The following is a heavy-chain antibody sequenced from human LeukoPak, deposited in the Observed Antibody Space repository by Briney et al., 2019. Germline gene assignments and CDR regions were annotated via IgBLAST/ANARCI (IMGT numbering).Heavy chain of an antibody. CDR3: ARDFVTSHRDDGFDI. V-gene: IGHV3-21*01. CDR1: EFTFSNYI. D-gene: IGHD3-16*01. CDR2: ITSTSTYT. J-gene: IGHJ3*02. Sequence: PGGSLRLSCAASEFTFSNYIMNWVRQAPGKGLEWVSSITSTSTYTYYAGSVKGRFTISRDNAKNSLYLLMNSLRAEDTAIYYCARDFVTSHRDDGFDIWGQGTMVTVSP.